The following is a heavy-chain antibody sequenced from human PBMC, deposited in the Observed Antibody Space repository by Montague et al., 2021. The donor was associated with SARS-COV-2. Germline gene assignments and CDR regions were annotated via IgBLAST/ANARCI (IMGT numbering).Heavy chain of an antibody. CDR2: ISYDGSNK. CDR3: AKDRQYCSSTSCYNYGYYYYYMDE. J-gene: IGHJ6*03. D-gene: IGHD2-2*02. V-gene: IGHV3-30*18. CDR1: GFTFSSYG. Sequence: YLRLSCVASGFTFSSYGMHWVRQAPGKGLEWVAVISYDGSNKYYADSVKGRFTISRDNSKNTLYLQMNSLRAEDTAVYYCAKDRQYCSSTSCYNYGYYYYYMDEWGKGTTVTVTS.